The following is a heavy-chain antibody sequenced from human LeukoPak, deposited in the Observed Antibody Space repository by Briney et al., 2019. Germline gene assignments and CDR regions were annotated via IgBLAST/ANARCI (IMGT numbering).Heavy chain of an antibody. CDR2: ISSSSSYI. J-gene: IGHJ4*02. D-gene: IGHD6-13*01. Sequence: PGGSLRLSCAASGFTFSSYSMNWVRQAPGKGLEWVSSISSSSSYIYYADSVKGRFTISGDNAKNSLYLQMNSLRAEDTALYYCAKGYSSSWYPFDYWGQGTLVTVSS. CDR1: GFTFSSYS. V-gene: IGHV3-21*04. CDR3: AKGYSSSWYPFDY.